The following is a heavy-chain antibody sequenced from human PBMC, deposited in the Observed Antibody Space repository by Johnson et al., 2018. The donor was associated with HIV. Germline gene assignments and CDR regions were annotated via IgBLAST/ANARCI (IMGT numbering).Heavy chain of an antibody. J-gene: IGHJ3*02. Sequence: VQLVESGGGVVQPGRSLRLSCAASGFTVSSNYMSWVRQAPGKGLEWLSVIYSGGSTYYADSVKGRFTISRDNSKNTLYLQMNNLRTDDTAVYYCARDGVYSSPHDAFDIWGQGTMVTVSS. CDR1: GFTVSSNY. CDR3: ARDGVYSSPHDAFDI. V-gene: IGHV3-66*01. D-gene: IGHD6-13*01. CDR2: IYSGGST.